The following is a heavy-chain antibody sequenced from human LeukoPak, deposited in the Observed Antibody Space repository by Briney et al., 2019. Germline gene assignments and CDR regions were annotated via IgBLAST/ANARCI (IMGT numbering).Heavy chain of an antibody. CDR2: IYGGGST. J-gene: IGHJ4*02. CDR3: ARLYGDSYFDY. V-gene: IGHV3-53*04. D-gene: IGHD4-17*01. Sequence: AGGSLRLSCAASGFTVFSNYMSWVRQAPGKGLEWVSAIYGGGSTYYADSVKGRFTISRHNSKSTLYLEMNSLRPEDTAVYYCARLYGDSYFDYWGQGTLVTVSS. CDR1: GFTVFSNY.